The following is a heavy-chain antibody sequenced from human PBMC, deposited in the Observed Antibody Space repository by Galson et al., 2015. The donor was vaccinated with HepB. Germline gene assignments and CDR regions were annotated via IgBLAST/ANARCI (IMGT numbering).Heavy chain of an antibody. V-gene: IGHV3-11*06. J-gene: IGHJ4*02. CDR2: ISSNTIYT. Sequence: SLRLSCAASGLTFSDYYMTWIRQAPGEGLEWLAYISSNTIYTNYADSVKGRFTIPRDNIKNSMYLQMNSLRAEDTAVYYCLRVADSDYGDHSHFDSWGLGTLVTVSS. CDR1: GLTFSDYY. CDR3: LRVADSDYGDHSHFDS. D-gene: IGHD4-17*01.